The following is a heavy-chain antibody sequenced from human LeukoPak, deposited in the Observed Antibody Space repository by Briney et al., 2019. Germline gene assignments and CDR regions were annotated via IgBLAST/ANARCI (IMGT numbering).Heavy chain of an antibody. CDR2: ISGSGSTT. CDR3: AKGSTWYSYYFDS. CDR1: GFTFTSHA. J-gene: IGHJ4*02. V-gene: IGHV3-23*01. D-gene: IGHD6-13*01. Sequence: SGGSLRLSCAASGFTFTSHAMSWVRQAPGKGLEWVSAISGSGSTTYYADSVKGRFTVSRDNSKNTLYLQMNSLRAEDTALYFCAKGSTWYSYYFDSWGQGTLVTVSS.